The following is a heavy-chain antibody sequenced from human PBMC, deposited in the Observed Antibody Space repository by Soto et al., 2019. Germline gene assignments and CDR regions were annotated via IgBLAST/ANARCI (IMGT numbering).Heavy chain of an antibody. CDR2: ISSSGSTI. V-gene: IGHV3-11*01. D-gene: IGHD3-3*01. CDR1: GFTFSDYY. Sequence: GGSLRLSCAASGFTFSDYYMSWIRQAPGKGLEWVSYISSSGSTIYYADSVKGRFTISRDNAKNSLYLQMNSLRAEDTAVYYCARDRSQSLYYDFWSGYYFDYWGQGTLVTVSS. CDR3: ARDRSQSLYYDFWSGYYFDY. J-gene: IGHJ4*02.